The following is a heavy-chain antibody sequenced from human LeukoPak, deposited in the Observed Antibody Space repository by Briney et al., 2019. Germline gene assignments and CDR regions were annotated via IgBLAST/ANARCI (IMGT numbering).Heavy chain of an antibody. CDR2: INPNSGGT. V-gene: IGHV1-2*02. CDR1: GYTFTGYY. CDR3: ARDRVTMVRGVITKAFDY. Sequence: ASVKVSCKASGYTFTGYYMHWVRQAPGQGLEWMGWINPNSGGTNYAQKFQGRVTMTRDTSISTAYMELSRLRSDDTAVYYCARDRVTMVRGVITKAFDYWGQGTLATVSS. J-gene: IGHJ4*02. D-gene: IGHD3-10*01.